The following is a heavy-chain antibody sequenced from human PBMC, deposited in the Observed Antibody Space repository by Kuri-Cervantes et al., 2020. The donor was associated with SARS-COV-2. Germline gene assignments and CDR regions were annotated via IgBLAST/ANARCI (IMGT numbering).Heavy chain of an antibody. Sequence: ASVKVSCKAPGYSFTVYHIHWVRQAPGQGLEWMGIINPSGGSTRYAQKFQGRVTMTRDTSTSTVYMELSSLRSEDTAVYYCAREWFEGYYYGMDVWGQGTTVTVSS. CDR1: GYSFTVYH. D-gene: IGHD3-10*01. V-gene: IGHV1-46*01. J-gene: IGHJ6*02. CDR2: INPSGGST. CDR3: AREWFEGYYYGMDV.